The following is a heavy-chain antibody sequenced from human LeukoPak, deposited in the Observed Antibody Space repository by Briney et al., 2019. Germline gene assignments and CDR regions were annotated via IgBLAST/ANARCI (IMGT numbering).Heavy chain of an antibody. J-gene: IGHJ4*02. Sequence: GGSLRLSCAASGFVFSTYAMNWLRQAPGRGLEWVANIEEDGSEKFYVDSVKGRFTISRDNAKNSLYLQMNSLTADDTAVYYCATHWDYWGQGTLVTVSS. CDR2: IEEDGSEK. CDR1: GFVFSTYA. CDR3: ATHWDY. V-gene: IGHV3-7*01.